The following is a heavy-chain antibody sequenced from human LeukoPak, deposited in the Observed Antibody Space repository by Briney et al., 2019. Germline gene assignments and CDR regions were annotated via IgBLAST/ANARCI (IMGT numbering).Heavy chain of an antibody. D-gene: IGHD3-22*01. J-gene: IGHJ5*02. CDR2: INHSGST. CDR3: ARRDSSGYYVGWFDP. CDR1: GGSFSGYY. Sequence: PSETLSLTCAGCGGSFSGYYWSWIRQPPGKGLEWIGEINHSGSTNYNPSLKSRVTISVDTSKNQFSLKLCSVTAADTAVYYCARRDSSGYYVGWFDPWGQGTLVTVSS. V-gene: IGHV4-34*01.